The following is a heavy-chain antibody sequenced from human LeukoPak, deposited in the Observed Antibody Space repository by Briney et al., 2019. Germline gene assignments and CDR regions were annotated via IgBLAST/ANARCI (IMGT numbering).Heavy chain of an antibody. CDR3: ARLVRYCSTNSCYPFDF. V-gene: IGHV4-39*01. Sequence: SETLSLTCTVSGGSISISSHYWAWIRQPPGKGLEWIGSMYYTGGTYYNPSLKSRVTISIDTSKNQFSLKLNSVTAADAAVYYCARLVRYCSTNSCYPFDFWGQGTLVTVSS. D-gene: IGHD2-2*01. CDR1: GGSISISSHY. CDR2: MYYTGGT. J-gene: IGHJ4*02.